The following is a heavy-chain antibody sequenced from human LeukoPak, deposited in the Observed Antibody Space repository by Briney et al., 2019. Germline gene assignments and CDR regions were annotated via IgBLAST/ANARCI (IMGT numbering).Heavy chain of an antibody. V-gene: IGHV3-74*01. Sequence: GGSLRLSCAASGLTFSRHWMHWVRQGPGKGLVWVSRIKTDGSSTNYADYADSVKGRFTISRDDAKNTLYLQMNSLRGEDTAVYYCARGGSPPEALGDAFDIWGQGTLVTVSS. CDR3: ARGGSPPEALGDAFDI. CDR2: IKTDGSST. D-gene: IGHD1-26*01. J-gene: IGHJ3*02. CDR1: GLTFSRHW.